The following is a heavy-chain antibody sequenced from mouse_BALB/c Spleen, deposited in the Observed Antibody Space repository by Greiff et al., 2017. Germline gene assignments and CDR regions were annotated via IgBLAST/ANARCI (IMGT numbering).Heavy chain of an antibody. D-gene: IGHD2-4*01. V-gene: IGHV1-7*01. CDR1: GYTFTSYW. CDR2: INPSTGYT. J-gene: IGHJ3*01. CDR3: ARFWDYDGPFAY. Sequence: QVQLKESGAELAKPGASVKMSCKASGYTFTSYWMHWVKQRPGQGLEWIGYINPSTGYTEYNQKFKDKATLTADKSSSTAYMQLSSLTSEDSAVYYCARFWDYDGPFAYWGQGTLVTVSA.